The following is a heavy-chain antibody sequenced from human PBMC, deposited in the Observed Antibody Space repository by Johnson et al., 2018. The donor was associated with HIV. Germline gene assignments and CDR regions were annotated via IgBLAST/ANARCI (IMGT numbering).Heavy chain of an antibody. J-gene: IGHJ3*02. CDR2: ISKDGDNE. CDR3: TRDWGEDGYTWGLGFDI. Sequence: QVQLVESGGGVVQPGRSLRLSCAASGFTFSSYGMHWVRQAPGKGLEWVAVISKDGDNEYYADSVTGRFTVSRDHSKNTLNLQRNSLRPEDTGVYYCTRDWGEDGYTWGLGFDIWGPGTVVTVSS. CDR1: GFTFSSYG. V-gene: IGHV3-30*19. D-gene: IGHD5-24*01.